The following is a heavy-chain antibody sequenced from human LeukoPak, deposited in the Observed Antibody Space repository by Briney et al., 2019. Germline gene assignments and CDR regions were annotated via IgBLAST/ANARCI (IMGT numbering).Heavy chain of an antibody. V-gene: IGHV3-7*01. CDR2: IKQDGSEK. D-gene: IGHD5-24*01. Sequence: PGGSLRLSCAASGFTFSSYWMSWVRQAPGKGLEWVANIKQDGSEKYYVDPVKGRFTISRDNAKNSLYLQMNSLIAEDTAVYYCARAPKDCYNYFDYWGQGTLVTVSS. CDR1: GFTFSSYW. CDR3: ARAPKDCYNYFDY. J-gene: IGHJ4*02.